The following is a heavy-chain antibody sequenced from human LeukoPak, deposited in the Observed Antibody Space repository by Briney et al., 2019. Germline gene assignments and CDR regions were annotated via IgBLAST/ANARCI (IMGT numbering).Heavy chain of an antibody. CDR3: ARAKRNGFDI. V-gene: IGHV3-48*01. CDR2: IIRSSSTI. Sequence: GRSLRLSCATSGFTFSSYGMHWVRQVPGKGLEWVSYIIRSSSTIYYADSVKGRFTISRDNAKNSLYLQMNSLRAEDTAVYYCARAKRNGFDIWGQGTMVTVSS. J-gene: IGHJ3*02. CDR1: GFTFSSYG.